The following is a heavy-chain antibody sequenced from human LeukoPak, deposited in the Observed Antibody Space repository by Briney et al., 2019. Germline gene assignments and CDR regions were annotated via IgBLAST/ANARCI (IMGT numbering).Heavy chain of an antibody. D-gene: IGHD6-13*01. J-gene: IGHJ4*02. CDR3: ARTPNSSSWPFDY. CDR1: GGSFSGYY. V-gene: IGHV4-34*01. Sequence: PSETLSLTCAVYGGSFSGYYWSWIRQPPGKGLEWIGEINHSGSTNYNPSLKSRVTISVDTSKNQFSLKLSSVTAADTAVYYCARTPNSSSWPFDYWGQGTLVTVSS. CDR2: INHSGST.